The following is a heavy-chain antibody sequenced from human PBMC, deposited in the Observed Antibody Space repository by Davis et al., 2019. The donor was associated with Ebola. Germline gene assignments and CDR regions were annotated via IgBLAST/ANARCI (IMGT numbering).Heavy chain of an antibody. V-gene: IGHV3-33*01. CDR2: IWYDGSNK. Sequence: GESLKISCAASGFTFSSYGMHWVRQAPGKGLEWVAVIWYDGSNKYYADSVKGRFTISRDNSKNTLYLQMNSLRAEDTAVYYCARDYRSYDFWSGYGADAFDIWGQGTMVTVSS. CDR1: GFTFSSYG. J-gene: IGHJ3*02. D-gene: IGHD3-3*01. CDR3: ARDYRSYDFWSGYGADAFDI.